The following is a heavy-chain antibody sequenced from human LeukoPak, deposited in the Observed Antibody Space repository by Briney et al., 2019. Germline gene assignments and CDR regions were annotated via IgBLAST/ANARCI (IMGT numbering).Heavy chain of an antibody. D-gene: IGHD2-2*01. Sequence: GASVKVSCKASGGTFSSYAISWVRQAPGQGLEWMGRIIPILGIANYAQKFQGRVTITADKSTSTAYMELSSLRSEDTAVYYCARDVSDIVVVPAATGTWGQGTLVTVSS. CDR1: GGTFSSYA. CDR2: IIPILGIA. J-gene: IGHJ4*02. V-gene: IGHV1-69*04. CDR3: ARDVSDIVVVPAATGT.